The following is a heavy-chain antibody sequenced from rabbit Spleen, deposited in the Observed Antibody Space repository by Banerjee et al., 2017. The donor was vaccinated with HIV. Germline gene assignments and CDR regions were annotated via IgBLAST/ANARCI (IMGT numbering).Heavy chain of an antibody. D-gene: IGHD1-1*01. Sequence: QSLEESGGGLVKPGASLTLTCNASGFSFNEFSFNSGYDMCWVRQAPGKGLEWVACAYAGSSDSTYSATWAKGRFTISKTSSTTVTLQMTRLTAADTATYFCARDTSSSFSSYGMDLWGPGTLVTVS. J-gene: IGHJ6*01. CDR2: AYAGSSDST. V-gene: IGHV1S40*01. CDR3: ARDTSSSFSSYGMDL. CDR1: GFSFNEFSFNSGYD.